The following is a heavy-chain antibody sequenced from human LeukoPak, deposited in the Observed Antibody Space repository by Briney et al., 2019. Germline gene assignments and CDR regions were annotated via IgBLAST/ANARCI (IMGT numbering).Heavy chain of an antibody. J-gene: IGHJ3*02. Sequence: PSETLSLTCTVSGGSISSYYWSWIRQPPGKGLEWIGYIYYSGSTNYNPSLKSRVTISVDTSKNQFSLKLSSVTAADTAVYYCARPRIAATFDGFDIWGQGTMVTVSS. V-gene: IGHV4-59*01. CDR1: GGSISSYY. D-gene: IGHD6-13*01. CDR3: ARPRIAATFDGFDI. CDR2: IYYSGST.